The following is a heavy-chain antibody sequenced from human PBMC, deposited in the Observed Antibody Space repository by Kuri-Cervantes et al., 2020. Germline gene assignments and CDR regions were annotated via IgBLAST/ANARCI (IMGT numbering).Heavy chain of an antibody. CDR3: AKVAVDWSLNYYYGMDV. V-gene: IGHV3-48*04. J-gene: IGHJ6*02. D-gene: IGHD3-9*01. Sequence: GGSLRLSCAASGFSFSSYGMSWVRQAPGKGLEWVSYISSSGSTIYYADSVKGRFTISRDNAKNSLYLQMNSLRAEDTAVYYCAKVAVDWSLNYYYGMDVWGQGTTVTVSS. CDR2: ISSSGSTI. CDR1: GFSFSSYG.